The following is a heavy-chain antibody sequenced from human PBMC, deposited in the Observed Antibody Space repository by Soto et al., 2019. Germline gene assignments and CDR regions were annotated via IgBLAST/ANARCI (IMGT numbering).Heavy chain of an antibody. CDR1: GYTFTSYY. CDR2: INPSGGST. D-gene: IGHD6-13*01. V-gene: IGHV1-46*01. CDR3: ARDPQQLPPYYYYYYGMDV. J-gene: IGHJ6*02. Sequence: ASVKVSCKASGYTFTSYYMHWVRQAPGQGLEWMGIINPSGGSTSYAQKFQGRVTMTRDTSTSTVYMELSSLRSEDTAVYYCARDPQQLPPYYYYYYGMDVWGQGTTVTVSS.